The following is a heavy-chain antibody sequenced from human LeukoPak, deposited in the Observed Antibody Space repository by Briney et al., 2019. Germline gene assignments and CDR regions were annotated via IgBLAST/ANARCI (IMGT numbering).Heavy chain of an antibody. V-gene: IGHV3-23*01. CDR1: GFTFSSFA. CDR3: AKDAWKRFDY. D-gene: IGHD1-1*01. Sequence: GGSLTLSCAASGFTFSSFAMSWVRPAPGKGREWISGISGSGSTTYYADSVKGRFTISRDNSKNTLYLQMNSLRAEDTAVYYCAKDAWKRFDYWGHGTLVTVSS. J-gene: IGHJ4*01. CDR2: ISGSGSTT.